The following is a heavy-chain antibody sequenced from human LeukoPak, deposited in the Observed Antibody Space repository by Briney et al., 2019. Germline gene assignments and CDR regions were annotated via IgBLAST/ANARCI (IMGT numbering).Heavy chain of an antibody. CDR1: GGSINSYY. J-gene: IGHJ4*02. CDR2: IYYSGST. D-gene: IGHD3-22*01. Sequence: SETLSLTCTVSGGSINSYYLSWIRQPPGKGLEWIGYIYYSGSTNYNPSLKSRVTISLDRSKNQFSLNLTSVTAADTAVYYCARLDSSGYYVDYWGQGTLVTVSS. CDR3: ARLDSSGYYVDY. V-gene: IGHV4-59*01.